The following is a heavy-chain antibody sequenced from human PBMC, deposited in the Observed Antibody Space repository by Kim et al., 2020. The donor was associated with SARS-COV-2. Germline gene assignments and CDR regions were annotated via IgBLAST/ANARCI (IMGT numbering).Heavy chain of an antibody. CDR2: ISTTGNYI. Sequence: GGSLRLSCAASGFSLRSETMNWVRQAPGKGLEWVSSISTTGNYIYYADSVKGRFTISRDNANNSVFLLMNSLRAEDTALYYCARDPYSYGAQGYFDMWG. CDR3: ARDPYSYGAQGYFDM. V-gene: IGHV3-21*01. CDR1: GFSLRSET. D-gene: IGHD5-18*01. J-gene: IGHJ3*02.